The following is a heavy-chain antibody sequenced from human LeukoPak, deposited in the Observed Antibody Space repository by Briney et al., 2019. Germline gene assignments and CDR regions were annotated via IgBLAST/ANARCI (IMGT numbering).Heavy chain of an antibody. V-gene: IGHV4-39*07. D-gene: IGHD6-25*01. Sequence: SETLSLTCSVSGGSISGSRTWGWVRQAPGEGLEWIGNIHYDGRTAPNPSLRSRVTLSLDTSTNQFSLKMNSVTAADTALYYCARVLTAAGLDFWGQGILVSISS. CDR2: IHYDGRT. CDR3: ARVLTAAGLDF. J-gene: IGHJ4*02. CDR1: GGSISGSRT.